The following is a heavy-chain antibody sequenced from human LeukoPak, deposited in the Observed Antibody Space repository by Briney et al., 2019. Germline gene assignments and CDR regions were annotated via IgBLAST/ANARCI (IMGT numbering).Heavy chain of an antibody. D-gene: IGHD2-21*01. Sequence: GGSLRLSCAASGFTFSDYYMSWIRQAPGKGLEWISHISSSGNTIYYADSVKGRFTFSRDNAKNSLYLQMNSLRAEDTAVYYCARALVVGYYFDYWGRGTLVTVSS. J-gene: IGHJ4*02. CDR3: ARALVVGYYFDY. CDR1: GFTFSDYY. V-gene: IGHV3-11*04. CDR2: ISSSGNTI.